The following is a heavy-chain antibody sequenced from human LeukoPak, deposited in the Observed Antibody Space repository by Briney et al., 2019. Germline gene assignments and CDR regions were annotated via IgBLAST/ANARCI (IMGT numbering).Heavy chain of an antibody. V-gene: IGHV4-34*01. J-gene: IGHJ5*02. Sequence: SETLSLTCAVYGGSFSGYYWSWIRQPPGKGLEWIGEINHSGSTNYNPSLKSRVTISVDTSKNQFSLKLSSVTAADTAVYYCARDQIVVVPAAIAVWFDPWGQGTLVTVSS. CDR1: GGSFSGYY. D-gene: IGHD2-2*01. CDR2: INHSGST. CDR3: ARDQIVVVPAAIAVWFDP.